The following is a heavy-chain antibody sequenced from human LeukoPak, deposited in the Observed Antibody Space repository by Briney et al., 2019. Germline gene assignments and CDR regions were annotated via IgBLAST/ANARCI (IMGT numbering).Heavy chain of an antibody. D-gene: IGHD3-10*01. J-gene: IGHJ5*02. V-gene: IGHV3-15*01. Sequence: GGSLRLSCAASGFTFSNAWMSWVRQAPGKGLEWVGRIKSKTDGATTEYAAPVKDRFTISRDDSKNTLYLQMNSLKTEDTAVYYCSTGLYDYDSGSYSFPWGQGTQVTVSS. CDR3: STGLYDYDSGSYSFP. CDR2: IKSKTDGATT. CDR1: GFTFSNAW.